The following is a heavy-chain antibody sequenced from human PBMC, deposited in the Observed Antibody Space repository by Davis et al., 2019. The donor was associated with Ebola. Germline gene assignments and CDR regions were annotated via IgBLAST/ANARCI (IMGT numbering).Heavy chain of an antibody. CDR3: ARSKYYDFWSGYPPFDY. J-gene: IGHJ4*02. Sequence: ASVKVSCKASGYTFTSYGISWVRQAPGQGLEWMGWINAGNGNTKYSQKFQGRVTITRDTSASTAYMELSSLRSEDTAVYYCARSKYYDFWSGYPPFDYWGQGTLVTVSS. CDR2: INAGNGNT. V-gene: IGHV1-3*01. CDR1: GYTFTSYG. D-gene: IGHD3-3*01.